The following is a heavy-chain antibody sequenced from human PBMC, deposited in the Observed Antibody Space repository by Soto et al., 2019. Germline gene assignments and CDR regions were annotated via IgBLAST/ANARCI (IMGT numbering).Heavy chain of an antibody. CDR3: ARAPQIVAMGRPFDY. CDR2: INHSGST. V-gene: IGHV4-34*01. J-gene: IGHJ4*02. Sequence: PXETLSLTCAVDGWSFSGYSWNWIRQPPGKGLEWIGEINHSGSTNYNPSLKSRVTISLDTSKNQFSLRLTSLTAADTAVYFCARAPQIVAMGRPFDYWGQGILVTVSS. D-gene: IGHD5-12*01. CDR1: GWSFSGYS.